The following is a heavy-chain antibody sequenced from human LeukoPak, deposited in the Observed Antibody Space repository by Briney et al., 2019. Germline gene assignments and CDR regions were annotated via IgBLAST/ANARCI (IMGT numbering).Heavy chain of an antibody. Sequence: GGSLRLSCAASGFTFDDYGMSWVRQAPGKGLEWVSGINWNGGSTGYADSVKGRFTISRDNAKNSLYLQMNSLRAEDTALYYCAIYFYYYDSSGYYGRYFDYWGQGTLVTVSS. J-gene: IGHJ4*02. CDR2: INWNGGST. V-gene: IGHV3-20*04. CDR1: GFTFDDYG. D-gene: IGHD3-22*01. CDR3: AIYFYYYDSSGYYGRYFDY.